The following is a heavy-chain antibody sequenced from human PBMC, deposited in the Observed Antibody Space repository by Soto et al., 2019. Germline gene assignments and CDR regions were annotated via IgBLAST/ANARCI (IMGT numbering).Heavy chain of an antibody. D-gene: IGHD4-17*01. Sequence: GGSLRLSCAVSGFTFDDNAMHWVRQAPEKGLEWVSGINWKSDIGYADSVKGRFTISRDNAENSLYLQMTNMDPVDTATYYCARSSHDYGGNHFDYWGQGTLVTVSS. CDR3: ARSSHDYGGNHFDY. CDR2: INWKSDI. V-gene: IGHV3-9*01. CDR1: GFTFDDNA. J-gene: IGHJ4*02.